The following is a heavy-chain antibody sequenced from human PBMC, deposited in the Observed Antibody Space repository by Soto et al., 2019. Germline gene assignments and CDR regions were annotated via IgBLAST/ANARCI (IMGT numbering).Heavy chain of an antibody. D-gene: IGHD3-3*01. CDR2: IIPIFGTA. CDR3: ARGFPVLRFLEWLFEFDY. CDR1: GGTFSSYA. V-gene: IGHV1-69*13. J-gene: IGHJ4*02. Sequence: GASVKVSCKASGGTFSSYAISWVRQAPGQGLEWTGGIIPIFGTANYAQKFQGRVTITADESTSTAYMELSSLRSEDTAVYYCARGFPVLRFLEWLFEFDYWGQGTLVTVSS.